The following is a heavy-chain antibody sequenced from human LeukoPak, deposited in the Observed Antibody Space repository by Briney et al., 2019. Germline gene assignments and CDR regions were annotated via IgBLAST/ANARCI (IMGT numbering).Heavy chain of an antibody. CDR1: GFTFSSYG. Sequence: GGSLRLSYAASGFTFSSYGMHWVRQAPGKGLEWVAFIRYDGSNKYYADSVKGRFTISRDNSKNTMYLQMNSLRAEDTAVYYCAKDYSKTSYYASGTYYRPNWFDHWGQGTLVTVSS. D-gene: IGHD3-10*01. V-gene: IGHV3-30*02. J-gene: IGHJ5*02. CDR3: AKDYSKTSYYASGTYYRPNWFDH. CDR2: IRYDGSNK.